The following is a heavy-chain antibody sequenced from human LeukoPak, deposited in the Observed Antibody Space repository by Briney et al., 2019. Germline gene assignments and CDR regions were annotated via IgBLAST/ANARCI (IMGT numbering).Heavy chain of an antibody. CDR2: IYYSGST. V-gene: IGHV4-59*01. J-gene: IGHJ6*02. CDR3: ARALFDPYYYYGMDV. CDR1: GGSISSYY. Sequence: SETLSLTCTVSGGSISSYYWSWIRQPPGKGLEWIGYIYYSGSTNYNPSLKSRVTISVDTSKNQFSLKLSSVTAADTAVYYCARALFDPYYYYGMDVWGQGTTVTVSS. D-gene: IGHD2-21*01.